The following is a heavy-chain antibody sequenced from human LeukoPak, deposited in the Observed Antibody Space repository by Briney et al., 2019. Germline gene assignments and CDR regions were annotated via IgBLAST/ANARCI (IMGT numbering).Heavy chain of an antibody. J-gene: IGHJ4*02. D-gene: IGHD3-22*01. CDR1: GYSFTSYW. CDR3: ATGPYYNDSSGYYDGLDY. Sequence: GESLKISCKGSGYSFTSYWIGWVRQMPGKGLEWMGIIYPGDSDTRYSPSFQGQVTTSADKSISTAYLQWSSLKASDTAMYYCATGPYYNDSSGYYDGLDYWGQGTLVTVSS. CDR2: IYPGDSDT. V-gene: IGHV5-51*01.